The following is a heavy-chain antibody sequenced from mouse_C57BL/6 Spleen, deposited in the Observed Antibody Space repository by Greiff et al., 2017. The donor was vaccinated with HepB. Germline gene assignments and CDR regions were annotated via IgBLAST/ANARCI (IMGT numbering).Heavy chain of an antibody. V-gene: IGHV3-6*01. CDR1: GYSITSGYY. Sequence: EVKLMESGPGLVKPSQSLSLTCSVTGYSITSGYYWNWIRQFPGNKLEWMGYISYDGSNNYKPSLKNRISITRDTSKNQFFLKLNSVTTEDTATYYCAREEERDAMDYWGQGTSVTVSS. CDR3: AREEERDAMDY. CDR2: ISYDGSN. J-gene: IGHJ4*01.